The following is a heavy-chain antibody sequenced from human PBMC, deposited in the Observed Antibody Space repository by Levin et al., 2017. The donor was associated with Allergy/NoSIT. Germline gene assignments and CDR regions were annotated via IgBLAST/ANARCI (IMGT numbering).Heavy chain of an antibody. CDR1: GDSISSNH. J-gene: IGHJ5*01. CDR3: ARDQGSSGWYGWIDS. CDR2: LYYSGST. V-gene: IGHV4-59*01. Sequence: SQTLSLPCTVSGDSISSNHWNWLRQPPGKELEWIGCLYYSGSTKYNPSLKSRVTISVDATKNQFSLKLSSVTAADTAVYYCARDQGSSGWYGWIDSWGQGTLVTVSS. D-gene: IGHD6-19*01.